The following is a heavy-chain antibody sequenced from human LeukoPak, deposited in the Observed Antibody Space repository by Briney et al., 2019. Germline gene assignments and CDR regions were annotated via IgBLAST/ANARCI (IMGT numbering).Heavy chain of an antibody. CDR2: IYYRVTS. Sequence: SETLSLTCTVSGDSISTYYWSWIRQPPGKGLEWIGYIYYRVTSDYNPSLKSRVTMSVDMSTRQISLNLSSVTAADTAVYYCARAVGGDGSGSLWGPGTLVTVSS. D-gene: IGHD3-10*01. CDR3: ARAVGGDGSGSL. CDR1: GDSISTYY. J-gene: IGHJ4*02. V-gene: IGHV4-59*01.